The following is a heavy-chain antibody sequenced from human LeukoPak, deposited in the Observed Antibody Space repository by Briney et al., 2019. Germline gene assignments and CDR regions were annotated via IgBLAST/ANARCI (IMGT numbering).Heavy chain of an antibody. CDR3: ARSITMIVVVPFDY. V-gene: IGHV3-48*01. Sequence: AGSLRLSCAASGFTFSSYSMNWVRQAPGKGLEWVSYISTSSSTIYYADSVKGRFTSSRDNAKNSLYLQMYSLRGEDPAVYYGARSITMIVVVPFDYWGQGTLVSVSS. D-gene: IGHD3-22*01. CDR1: GFTFSSYS. CDR2: ISTSSSTI. J-gene: IGHJ4*02.